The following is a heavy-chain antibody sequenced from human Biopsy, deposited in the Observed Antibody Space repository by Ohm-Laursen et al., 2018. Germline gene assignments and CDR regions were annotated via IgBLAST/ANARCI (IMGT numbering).Heavy chain of an antibody. J-gene: IGHJ4*02. CDR2: IYYSGST. D-gene: IGHD6-19*01. Sequence: SETLSLTWTVSGGSIGSFFWSWIRQPPGKGLEWIGYIYYSGSTNYNPSLRSRVTISVDRSKNQFYLKLYSVTAADTAVYYCARGRRTSGWPYFDNWGQGALVIVSP. CDR3: ARGRRTSGWPYFDN. V-gene: IGHV4-59*01. CDR1: GGSIGSFF.